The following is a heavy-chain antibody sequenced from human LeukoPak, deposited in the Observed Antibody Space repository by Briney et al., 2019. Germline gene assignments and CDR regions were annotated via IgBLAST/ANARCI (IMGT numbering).Heavy chain of an antibody. J-gene: IGHJ5*02. Sequence: ASVKVSCKASGYTFTSYGISWVRQAPGQGLEWMGWISAYNGNTNYAQKLQGRVTMTTATSTSTAYMELRSLRSDDTAVYYCARGPFEEWFGEGNWFDPWGQGTLVTVSS. V-gene: IGHV1-18*01. CDR2: ISAYNGNT. D-gene: IGHD3-10*01. CDR3: ARGPFEEWFGEGNWFDP. CDR1: GYTFTSYG.